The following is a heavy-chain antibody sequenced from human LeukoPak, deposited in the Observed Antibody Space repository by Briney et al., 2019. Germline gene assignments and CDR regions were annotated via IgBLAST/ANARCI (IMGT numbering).Heavy chain of an antibody. Sequence: PGGSLRLSCGAPGFTFNISAINWVRQAPGKGLEWVSRISASGSGTFYADSVKGRFAISRDNSRNTVFLLMNTLRAEDTAIYYCAKVTSDCSTTSCFLPYAFDFWGQGTMVTVSS. J-gene: IGHJ3*01. V-gene: IGHV3-23*01. CDR3: AKVTSDCSTTSCFLPYAFDF. CDR2: ISASGSGT. D-gene: IGHD2-2*01. CDR1: GFTFNISA.